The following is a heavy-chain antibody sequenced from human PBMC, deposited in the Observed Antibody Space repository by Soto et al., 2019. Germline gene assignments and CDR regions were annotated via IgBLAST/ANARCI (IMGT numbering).Heavy chain of an antibody. D-gene: IGHD6-19*01. Sequence: QVQLVQSGAEVKKPGSSVKVSCKASGGTFSSYAISWVRQAPGPGLEWMGGIIPIVGTANYAQKFQGSVPITADEPTSPAYMELSSLRSEYTAVYYCARGSGNTSGWYDAFDLWGQGTMVTVSS. CDR2: IIPIVGTA. J-gene: IGHJ3*01. CDR3: ARGSGNTSGWYDAFDL. CDR1: GGTFSSYA. V-gene: IGHV1-69*01.